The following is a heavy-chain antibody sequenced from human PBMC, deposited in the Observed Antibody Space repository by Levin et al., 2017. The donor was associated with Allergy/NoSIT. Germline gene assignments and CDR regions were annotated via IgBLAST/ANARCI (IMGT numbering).Heavy chain of an antibody. Sequence: PGESLKISCAASGFTFSSYWMHWVRQAPGKGLVWVSRINSDGSSTSYADSVKGRFTISRDNAKNTFYLQMNSLRAEDTAVYYCARYDGSYHAVDLWGQGTLVTVSS. J-gene: IGHJ5*02. CDR3: ARYDGSYHAVDL. CDR2: INSDGSST. V-gene: IGHV3-74*01. D-gene: IGHD3-22*01. CDR1: GFTFSSYW.